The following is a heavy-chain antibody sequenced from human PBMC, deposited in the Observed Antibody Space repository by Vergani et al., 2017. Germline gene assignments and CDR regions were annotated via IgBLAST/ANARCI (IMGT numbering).Heavy chain of an antibody. J-gene: IGHJ4*02. CDR3: ARLXGRDSSGSKYFDY. V-gene: IGHV5-51*01. CDR2: IHPADSDT. Sequence: EVQLVQSGAEVKKPGESLKISCQISGYSFTNYWIGWVRQMPGKGLEWRGIIHPADSDTRYSPSFQGQVTISVDKSISPAYLQRSSLRASDSAMYYCARLXGRDSSGSKYFDYWGQGTLVTVSS. D-gene: IGHD3-22*01. CDR1: GYSFTNYW.